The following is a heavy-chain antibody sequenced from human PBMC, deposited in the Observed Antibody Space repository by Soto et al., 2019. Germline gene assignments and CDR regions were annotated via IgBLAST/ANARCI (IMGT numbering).Heavy chain of an antibody. Sequence: QVQLQESGPGLVKPSQTLSLTCTVSGGSISSGGYYWSWIRQHPGKGLEWIGYIYYSGSTYYNPSLKSLVTISVDTSKNQFSLKLSSVTAADTAVYYCAREGYCSSTSCYGADAFDIWGQGTMVTVSS. CDR1: GGSISSGGYY. CDR3: AREGYCSSTSCYGADAFDI. J-gene: IGHJ3*02. V-gene: IGHV4-31*01. D-gene: IGHD2-2*01. CDR2: IYYSGST.